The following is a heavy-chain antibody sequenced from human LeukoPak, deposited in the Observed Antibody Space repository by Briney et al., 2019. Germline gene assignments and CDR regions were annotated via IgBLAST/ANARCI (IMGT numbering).Heavy chain of an antibody. V-gene: IGHV3-30*04. Sequence: PGGSLRLSCAASGFTFSSYAMHWVRQAPGKGLEWVAAISYDGSNKYYADSVKGRFTISRDNSKNTLYLQMNSLRAEDTAVYYCARVRDIVATIIGAFDIWGQGTMVTVSS. CDR2: ISYDGSNK. CDR1: GFTFSSYA. CDR3: ARVRDIVATIIGAFDI. J-gene: IGHJ3*02. D-gene: IGHD5-12*01.